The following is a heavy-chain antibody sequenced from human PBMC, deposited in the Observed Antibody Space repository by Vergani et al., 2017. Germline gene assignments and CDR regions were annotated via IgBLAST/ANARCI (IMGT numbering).Heavy chain of an antibody. J-gene: IGHJ5*02. D-gene: IGHD6-19*01. CDR2: IHYSENT. V-gene: IGHV4-59*11. CDR3: ASDTHSGQRADR. CDR1: FDSIRNLY. Sequence: QVQLQESGPGLVKSSETLSLTCSVSFDSIRNLYCNWIRQAPGKGLEWIGSIHYSENTNYNPALKTRVTISVDTSKNQFCLTLTSVTAADTAVYYCASDTHSGQRADRWGQGILVTVTS.